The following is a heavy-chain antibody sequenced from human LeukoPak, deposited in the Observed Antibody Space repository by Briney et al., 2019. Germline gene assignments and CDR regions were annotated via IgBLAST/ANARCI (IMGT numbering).Heavy chain of an antibody. J-gene: IGHJ4*02. V-gene: IGHV1-69*04. Sequence: ASVKVSCKASGGTFSSYAISWVRQAPGQGLEWMGRIIPILGIANYAQKFQGRVTITADKSTSTAYMELSSLRAEDTAVYYCARAYNSYGFTGDYWGQGTLVTVSS. CDR2: IIPILGIA. D-gene: IGHD5-18*01. CDR1: GGTFSSYA. CDR3: ARAYNSYGFTGDY.